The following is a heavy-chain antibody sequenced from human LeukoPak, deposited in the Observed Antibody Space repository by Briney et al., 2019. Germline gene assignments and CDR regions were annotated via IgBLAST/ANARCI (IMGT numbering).Heavy chain of an antibody. V-gene: IGHV3-21*01. CDR2: ISSSSSYI. CDR1: GFTFSSYS. J-gene: IGHJ4*02. Sequence: GGSLRLSCAASGFTFSSYSMNWVRQAPGKGLEWVSSISSSSSYIYYTDSVKGLFTISRDNAKNSLYLQMNSRRVEETAVYYCASKHGAFDYWGQGTLVTVSS. CDR3: ASKHGAFDY. D-gene: IGHD4-17*01.